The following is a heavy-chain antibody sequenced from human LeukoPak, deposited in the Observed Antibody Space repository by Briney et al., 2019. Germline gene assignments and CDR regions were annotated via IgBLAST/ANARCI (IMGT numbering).Heavy chain of an antibody. CDR2: ISHSGTT. D-gene: IGHD3-22*01. CDR1: GGSFSGYY. Sequence: SETLPLTCAVYGGSFSGYYWSWIRQPPGKGLEWIGEISHSGTTNYNPSLESRVTISIDTSKNQFSLKLSSVTAADTAVYYCARDRDYYDSSGFDYWGQGTLVTVSS. CDR3: ARDRDYYDSSGFDY. J-gene: IGHJ4*02. V-gene: IGHV4-34*01.